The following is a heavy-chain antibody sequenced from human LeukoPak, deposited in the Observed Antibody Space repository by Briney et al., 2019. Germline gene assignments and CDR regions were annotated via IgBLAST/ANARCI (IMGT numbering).Heavy chain of an antibody. CDR3: VRVDNGGNYFDY. Sequence: SETLSLTCSVSGDSISTSSYYWGWIRQPPGKGLEWIGTIYYSGSTYYNPSLKSRLTISADTSKNQFSLRLSSVTAADTAVYYCVRVDNGGNYFDYWGQGTLVTVSS. V-gene: IGHV4-39*07. D-gene: IGHD4-23*01. CDR1: GDSISTSSYY. CDR2: IYYSGST. J-gene: IGHJ4*02.